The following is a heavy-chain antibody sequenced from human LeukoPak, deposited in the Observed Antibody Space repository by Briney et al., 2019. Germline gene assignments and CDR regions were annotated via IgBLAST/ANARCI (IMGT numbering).Heavy chain of an antibody. CDR3: AKSVGDSLYYYGMDV. J-gene: IGHJ6*02. Sequence: GGSLRLSCAASGFTFSSYGMHWVRQAPGKGLEWVAVISYDGSNKYYADSVKGRFTISRDNSKNTLYLQMNSLRAEDTAVYYCAKSVGDSLYYYGMDVWGQGTTVTVSS. D-gene: IGHD2-15*01. CDR2: ISYDGSNK. CDR1: GFTFSSYG. V-gene: IGHV3-30*18.